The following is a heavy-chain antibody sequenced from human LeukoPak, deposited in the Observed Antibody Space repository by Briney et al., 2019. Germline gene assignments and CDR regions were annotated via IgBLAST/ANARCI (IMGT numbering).Heavy chain of an antibody. CDR3: ARAESSGWYRSYYFDY. D-gene: IGHD6-19*01. V-gene: IGHV3-53*01. CDR2: IYSGGST. J-gene: IGHJ4*02. Sequence: PGGSLRLSCAASGFTVSSNYMGWVRQAPGKGLEWVSVIYSGGSTYYADSVKGRFTISRDNSKNTLYLQMNSLRAEDTAVYYCARAESSGWYRSYYFDYWGQGTLVTVSS. CDR1: GFTVSSNY.